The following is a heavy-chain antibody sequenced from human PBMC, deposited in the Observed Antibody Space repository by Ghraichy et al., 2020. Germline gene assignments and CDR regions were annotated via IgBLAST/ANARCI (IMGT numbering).Heavy chain of an antibody. V-gene: IGHV4-34*01. CDR3: ARGGTGDFVDS. CDR1: GGSFSPYY. D-gene: IGHD3/OR15-3a*01. Sequence: SETLSLTCSVSGGSFSPYYWSWIRQPPGKGLEWIGEIDHSGSAHYNASLRSRITISVDTSKNQLSLTLTSVTAADTATYYCARGGTGDFVDSWGQGTLVIVSS. J-gene: IGHJ4*02. CDR2: IDHSGSA.